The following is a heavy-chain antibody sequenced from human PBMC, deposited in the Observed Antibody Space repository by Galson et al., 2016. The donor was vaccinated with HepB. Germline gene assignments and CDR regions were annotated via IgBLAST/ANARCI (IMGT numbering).Heavy chain of an antibody. Sequence: CAISGDSVSSNKVVWNWIRQSPSRGLEWLGRTYLRAMWYNDYASSVRSRITINPDISKNQFSLQLNSVTPEDTAVYYCARGVTTQAGWNWFDPRGQGTLVTVSS. V-gene: IGHV6-1*01. CDR3: ARGVTTQAGWNWFDP. CDR1: GDSVSSNKVV. CDR2: TYLRAMWYN. D-gene: IGHD2-21*02. J-gene: IGHJ5*02.